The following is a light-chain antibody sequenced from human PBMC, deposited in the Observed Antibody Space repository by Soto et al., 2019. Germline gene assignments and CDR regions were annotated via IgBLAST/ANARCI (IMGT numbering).Light chain of an antibody. CDR3: QHYSSYSEA. CDR1: QTISSW. V-gene: IGKV1-5*03. Sequence: DIQMTQSPATLSGSVGDRVTITCRASQTISSWLAWYQQKPGKAPKLLIYKASTLNSGVPSRFSGSGSGTEFTLTISSLQPDDFATYYCQHYSSYSEAFGPGTKVELK. J-gene: IGKJ1*01. CDR2: KAS.